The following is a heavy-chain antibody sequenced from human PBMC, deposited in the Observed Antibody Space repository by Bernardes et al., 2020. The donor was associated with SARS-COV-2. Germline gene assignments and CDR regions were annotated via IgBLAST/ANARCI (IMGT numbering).Heavy chain of an antibody. J-gene: IGHJ4*02. CDR1: GFTFSSYS. V-gene: IGHV3-48*01. D-gene: IGHD3-3*01. Sequence: GGSLRLSCAASGFTFSSYSMNWVRQAPGKGLEWVSFISSSSSSTIYYADSVKGRFTISRDNAKNSLYLQMNSLRAEDTAVYYCARDSRRITIFGVVMQGFDYWGQGTLVTVSS. CDR2: ISSSSSSTI. CDR3: ARDSRRITIFGVVMQGFDY.